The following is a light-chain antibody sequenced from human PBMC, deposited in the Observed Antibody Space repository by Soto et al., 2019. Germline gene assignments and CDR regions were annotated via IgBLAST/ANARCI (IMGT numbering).Light chain of an antibody. J-gene: IGLJ2*01. CDR3: CSYAGSTTYVV. CDR1: SSDVGSYNL. CDR2: EGS. Sequence: QSALTQPDSVSGSPGQSITISCTGTSSDVGSYNLVSWYQQHPGKAPKVMIYEGSKRPSGVSNRFSGSKSGNTASLTISGLQAEDEADYYCCSYAGSTTYVVFGGGTKLTVL. V-gene: IGLV2-23*01.